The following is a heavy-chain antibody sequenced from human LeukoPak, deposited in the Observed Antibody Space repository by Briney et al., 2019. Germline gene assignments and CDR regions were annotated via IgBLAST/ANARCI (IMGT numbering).Heavy chain of an antibody. D-gene: IGHD3-3*01. Sequence: GGSLRLSCAASGFTFSSHAMGWVRQAPGKGLDWVSGVNSDGGSTYYADSVKGRFTISRDNAKNSLYLQMNSLRAEDTAVYYCARRDFWSQGAFDPWGQGTLVTVSS. CDR2: VNSDGGST. J-gene: IGHJ5*02. CDR1: GFTFSSHA. V-gene: IGHV3-23*01. CDR3: ARRDFWSQGAFDP.